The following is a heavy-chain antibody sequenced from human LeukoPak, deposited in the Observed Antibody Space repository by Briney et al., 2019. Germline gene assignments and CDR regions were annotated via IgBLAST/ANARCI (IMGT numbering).Heavy chain of an antibody. V-gene: IGHV1-18*01. D-gene: IGHD3-10*01. CDR1: GYTFTNYG. J-gene: IGHJ3*02. Sequence: ASVKVSCKASGYTFTNYGISWVRQAPGQGLEWMGWISAYNGNTNYAQKLQGRVTMTTDTSTSTAYMEVRSLRSDDTAMYYCARQSFGSGSRDDALDIWGQGIVVTVSS. CDR2: ISAYNGNT. CDR3: ARQSFGSGSRDDALDI.